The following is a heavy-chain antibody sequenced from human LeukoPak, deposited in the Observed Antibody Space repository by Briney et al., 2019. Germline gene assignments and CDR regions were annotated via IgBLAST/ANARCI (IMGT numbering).Heavy chain of an antibody. CDR2: INHSGST. D-gene: IGHD5-18*01. CDR1: GGSFSGYY. CDR3: ARGRVYSYVLDY. Sequence: PSETLSLTCAVYGGSFSGYYWSWIRQPPGKGLEWIGEINHSGSTNYNPSLKSRVTISVDTSKNQFSLKLSSVTAADTAVYYCARGRVYSYVLDYWGQGTLVTVSS. J-gene: IGHJ4*02. V-gene: IGHV4-34*01.